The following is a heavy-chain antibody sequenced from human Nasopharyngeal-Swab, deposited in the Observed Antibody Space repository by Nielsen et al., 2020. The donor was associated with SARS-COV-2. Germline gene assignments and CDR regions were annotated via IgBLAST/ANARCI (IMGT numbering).Heavy chain of an antibody. J-gene: IGHJ4*02. Sequence: VRQAPGKGLEWVSAISGSGGSTFYADSVKGRFTISRDSSKNTPYLQMNSLRAEDTAVYYCAKDITTFGVVIASFDYWGQGTLVTVSS. V-gene: IGHV3-23*01. CDR2: ISGSGGST. D-gene: IGHD3-3*01. CDR3: AKDITTFGVVIASFDY.